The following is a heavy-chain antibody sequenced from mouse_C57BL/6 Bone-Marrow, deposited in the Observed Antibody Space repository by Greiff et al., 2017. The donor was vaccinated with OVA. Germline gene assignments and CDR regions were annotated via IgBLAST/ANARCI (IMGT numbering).Heavy chain of an antibody. CDR3: ARLGLDFDY. D-gene: IGHD4-1*01. CDR2: ISNGGGST. Sequence: EVQRVESGGGLVQPGGSLKLSCAASGFTFSDYYMYWVRQTPEKRLEWVAYISNGGGSTYYPDTVKGRFTISRDNAKNTLYLQMSRLKSEDTAMYYCARLGLDFDYWGQGTTLTVSS. CDR1: GFTFSDYY. V-gene: IGHV5-12*01. J-gene: IGHJ2*01.